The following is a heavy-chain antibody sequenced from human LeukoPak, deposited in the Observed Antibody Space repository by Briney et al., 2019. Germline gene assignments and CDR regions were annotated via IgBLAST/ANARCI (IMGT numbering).Heavy chain of an antibody. D-gene: IGHD5-24*01. V-gene: IGHV1-2*02. J-gene: IGHJ4*02. CDR3: ARELGDGCNPCFDY. Sequence: GASVKVSCKASGYTFTGYYMHWVRQAPGQGPEWMGWINPNSGGTNYAQKFQGRVTMTRDTSISTAYMELSRLRSDDTAVYYCARELGDGCNPCFDYWGQGTLVIVSS. CDR1: GYTFTGYY. CDR2: INPNSGGT.